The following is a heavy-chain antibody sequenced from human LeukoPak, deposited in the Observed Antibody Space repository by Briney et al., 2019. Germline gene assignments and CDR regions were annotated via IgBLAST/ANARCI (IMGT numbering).Heavy chain of an antibody. D-gene: IGHD3-22*01. CDR1: GFTFSSYA. Sequence: GGSLRLSCAASGFTFSSYAMSWVRQAPGKGLEWVPAISGSGGSPYYADSVKGRFTISRDNSKNTLYLQMNSLRAEDTAVYYCAKRTYYYDSSGYYSYWGQGTLVTVSS. CDR3: AKRTYYYDSSGYYSY. V-gene: IGHV3-23*01. J-gene: IGHJ4*02. CDR2: ISGSGGSP.